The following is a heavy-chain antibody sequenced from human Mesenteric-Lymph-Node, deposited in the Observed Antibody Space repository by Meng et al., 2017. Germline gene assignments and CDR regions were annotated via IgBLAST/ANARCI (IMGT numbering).Heavy chain of an antibody. CDR1: CGSVSSDGYQ. J-gene: IGHJ4*02. V-gene: IGHV4-61*08. Sequence: QVQLQESGPGLVRHSETLSLIWSVSCGSVSSDGYQWGWIRQPPGKGLEWIGYASTNYNPSLKSRVTISLDTSKNQFSLKLTSVTAADTAVYYCARDHWGSLDYWGQGILVTVSS. D-gene: IGHD3-16*01. CDR2: AST. CDR3: ARDHWGSLDY.